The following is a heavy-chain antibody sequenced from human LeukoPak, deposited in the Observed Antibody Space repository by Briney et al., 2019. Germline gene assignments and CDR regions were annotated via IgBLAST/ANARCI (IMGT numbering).Heavy chain of an antibody. D-gene: IGHD3-16*01. CDR3: ARGYYDYVWGSRGGFDY. V-gene: IGHV4-61*02. J-gene: IGHJ4*02. CDR1: GGSISSGSYY. CDR2: IYTSGST. Sequence: SETLSLTCTVSGGSISSGSYYWSWIRQPAGKGLEWIGRIYTSGSTNYNPSLKSRVTISVDTSRNQFSLKLSSVTAADTAVYYCARGYYDYVWGSRGGFDYWGQGTLVTVSS.